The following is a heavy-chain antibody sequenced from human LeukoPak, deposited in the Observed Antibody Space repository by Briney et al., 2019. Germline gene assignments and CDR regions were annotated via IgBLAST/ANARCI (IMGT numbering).Heavy chain of an antibody. CDR1: GYTFTGYY. J-gene: IGHJ4*02. D-gene: IGHD3-22*01. CDR3: AREAYYDSSGYDGFWNY. Sequence: GASVKVSCKASGYTFTGYYMHLVRQAPGQGLEWMGWINPNSGGTNYAQKFQGRVTMTRDTSISTAYMELSRLRSDDTAVYYCAREAYYDSSGYDGFWNYCGQGTLVTVSS. CDR2: INPNSGGT. V-gene: IGHV1-2*02.